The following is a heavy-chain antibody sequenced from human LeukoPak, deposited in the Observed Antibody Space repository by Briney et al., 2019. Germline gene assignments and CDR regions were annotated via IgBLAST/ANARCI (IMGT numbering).Heavy chain of an antibody. Sequence: SQTLSLTCTVSGGSISSGSHYWSWIRQPAGKGLEWIGRIYTSGSTNYNPSLKSRVTISVDTSKNQFSLRLSSVTAADTAVYYCARGPLKTTMIVVVPAFDIWGQGTMVTVSS. D-gene: IGHD3-22*01. J-gene: IGHJ3*02. CDR1: GGSISSGSHY. CDR3: ARGPLKTTMIVVVPAFDI. V-gene: IGHV4-61*02. CDR2: IYTSGST.